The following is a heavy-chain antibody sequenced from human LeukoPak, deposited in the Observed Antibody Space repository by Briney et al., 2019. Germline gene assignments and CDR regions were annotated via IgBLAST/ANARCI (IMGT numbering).Heavy chain of an antibody. CDR3: ARGLHPDPITMVRGVINGYFDY. Sequence: SETLSLTCAVYGGSFSGYYWSWIRQPPGKGLEWIGEINHSGSTNYNPSLKSRVTISVDTSKNQFSLKLSSVTAADTAVYYCARGLHPDPITMVRGVINGYFDYWGQGTLVAVSS. J-gene: IGHJ4*02. V-gene: IGHV4-34*01. CDR2: INHSGST. D-gene: IGHD3-10*01. CDR1: GGSFSGYY.